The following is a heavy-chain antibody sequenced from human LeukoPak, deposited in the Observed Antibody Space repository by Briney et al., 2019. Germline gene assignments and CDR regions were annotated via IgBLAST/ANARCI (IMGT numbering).Heavy chain of an antibody. D-gene: IGHD3-10*01. V-gene: IGHV3-21*04. Sequence: KPGGSLRLSCAASGFTFSSYSMNWVRQAPGKGLEWVSSISSSGSYIYYADSVKGRFTISRDNAKNSLYLQMNSLRAEDTAVYYCASLPWGFGESRGSYYYYGMDVWGQGTTVTVSS. J-gene: IGHJ6*02. CDR1: GFTFSSYS. CDR3: ASLPWGFGESRGSYYYYGMDV. CDR2: ISSSGSYI.